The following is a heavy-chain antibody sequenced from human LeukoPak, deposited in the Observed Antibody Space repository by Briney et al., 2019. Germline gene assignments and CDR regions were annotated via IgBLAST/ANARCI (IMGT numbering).Heavy chain of an antibody. J-gene: IGHJ4*02. Sequence: SETLSLTCTVSGAPITRYYWSWIRQPPGKGLEWIGYIYYTGSANYNPPLKSRVSISVDTSKNQFSLRLSSVTAADTAVYYCARVSGDQLLTFGYWGQGTLVTVSS. CDR2: IYYTGSA. V-gene: IGHV4-59*01. CDR1: GAPITRYY. D-gene: IGHD2-2*01. CDR3: ARVSGDQLLTFGY.